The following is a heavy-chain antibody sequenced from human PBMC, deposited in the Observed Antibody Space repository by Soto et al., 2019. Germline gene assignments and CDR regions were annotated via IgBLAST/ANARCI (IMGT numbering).Heavy chain of an antibody. V-gene: IGHV4-34*01. Sequence: ETLSLTCAVYGGSFSGYYWSWIRQPPGKGLEWIGEINHSGSTNYNPSLKSRVTISVDTSKNQFSLKLSSVTAADTAVYYCAEAAAATHDHNNWFDPWGQGTLVTVSS. D-gene: IGHD6-13*01. J-gene: IGHJ5*02. CDR1: GGSFSGYY. CDR3: AEAAAATHDHNNWFDP. CDR2: INHSGST.